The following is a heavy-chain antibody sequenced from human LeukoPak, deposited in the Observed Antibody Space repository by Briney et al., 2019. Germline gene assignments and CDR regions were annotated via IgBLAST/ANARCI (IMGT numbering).Heavy chain of an antibody. V-gene: IGHV5-51*01. CDR1: EYTFTSYY. CDR2: IYPGDSDSDT. CDR3: ARLEERWSQVDY. D-gene: IGHD4-23*01. Sequence: GESLKISCKGSEYTFTSYYIGWVRQMPGKGLEWMGIIYPGDSDSDTRYSPSFQGQVTISADKSISTAYLQWSSLKASDTAMYYCARLEERWSQVDYWGQGTLVTVSS. J-gene: IGHJ4*02.